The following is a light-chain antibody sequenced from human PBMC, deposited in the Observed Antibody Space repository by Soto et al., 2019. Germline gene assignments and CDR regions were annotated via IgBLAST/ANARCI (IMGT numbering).Light chain of an antibody. CDR1: QSVRTK. CDR3: QQYNSWPPIT. J-gene: IGKJ5*01. Sequence: EILMTRSPDTLYVSPGEGATLSCRASQSVRTKLAWYQQKAGQPPRLIIYGASTRANGIPDRFSGSGSGTEFTLTISSLQSEDFASYYCQQYNSWPPITFGQGTRLEIK. V-gene: IGKV3-15*01. CDR2: GAS.